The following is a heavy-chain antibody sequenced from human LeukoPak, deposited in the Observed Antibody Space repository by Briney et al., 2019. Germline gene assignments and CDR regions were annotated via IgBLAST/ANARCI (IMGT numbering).Heavy chain of an antibody. D-gene: IGHD2-2*01. V-gene: IGHV1-24*01. CDR3: ATGVPEYQLPYFDY. J-gene: IGHJ4*02. CDR1: GYTLTELS. CDR2: FDPEDGET. Sequence: ASVKVSCKVSGYTLTELSMHWVRQAPGKGLEWMGGFDPEDGETIYAQKFQGRVTMTEDTSTDTAYMELSSLRSEDTAVYYCATGVPEYQLPYFDYWGQGTLVTVSS.